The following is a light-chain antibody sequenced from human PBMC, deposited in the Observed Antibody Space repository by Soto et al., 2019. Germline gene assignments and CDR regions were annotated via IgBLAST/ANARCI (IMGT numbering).Light chain of an antibody. CDR1: SSDVGGYNF. J-gene: IGLJ1*01. CDR3: CSYTSSSTHV. CDR2: DVN. V-gene: IGLV2-14*03. Sequence: QSALTQPASVSGSPGQSITISCTGTSSDVGGYNFVSWYQQHPGKVPKLMIFDVNRRPSGVSDRFSGSKSGNTASLTISGLQAQDEGDYYCCSYTSSSTHVFGSGTKLTVL.